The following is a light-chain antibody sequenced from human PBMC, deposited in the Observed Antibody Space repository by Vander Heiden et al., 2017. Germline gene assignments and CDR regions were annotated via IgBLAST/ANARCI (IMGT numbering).Light chain of an antibody. Sequence: VPTQPPSLPVAPGPRLAISCTGSSSNIGAGYGVHWYQQLPGTAPKLVIYGNNNRPSGVPDRFFVSKSGTSASLAITGLQPEDGSDYYCQSYDSSLRGYVFGTGTKVTVL. CDR2: GNN. CDR1: SSNIGAGYG. CDR3: QSYDSSLRGYV. V-gene: IGLV1-40*01. J-gene: IGLJ1*01.